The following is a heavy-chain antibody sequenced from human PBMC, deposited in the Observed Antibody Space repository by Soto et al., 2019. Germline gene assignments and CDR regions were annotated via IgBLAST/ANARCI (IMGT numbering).Heavy chain of an antibody. CDR3: VKQVGPCCDWSYYFDY. V-gene: IGHV3-64D*06. Sequence: GGSLRLSCSASGFTFSDYTIHWVRQAPGRGLEFVSAISNNVSDTYYADSVRGRFSISRDNSKSTLYLRMSSLTLEDTAIYYCVKQVGPCCDWSYYFDYWGQGTVVTVSS. D-gene: IGHD3-9*01. CDR2: ISNNVSDT. CDR1: GFTFSDYT. J-gene: IGHJ4*02.